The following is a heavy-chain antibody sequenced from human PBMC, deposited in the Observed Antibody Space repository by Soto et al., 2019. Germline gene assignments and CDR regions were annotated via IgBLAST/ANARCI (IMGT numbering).Heavy chain of an antibody. J-gene: IGHJ5*01. CDR1: GFTFNIYG. V-gene: IGHV3-30*18. Sequence: GGSLRLSCAASGFTFNIYGMHWVRQAPDKGLEWVALISYYGSNQYYADSVKGRFTISRDNPKNTLFLPMNSLRADDTAVYYCAKDQASGQGSFDSWGQGTLVTVSS. CDR2: ISYYGSNQ. CDR3: AKDQASGQGSFDS.